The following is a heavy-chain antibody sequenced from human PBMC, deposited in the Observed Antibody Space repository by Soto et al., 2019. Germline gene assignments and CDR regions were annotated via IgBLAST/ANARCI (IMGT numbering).Heavy chain of an antibody. CDR2: ISYDGSNK. J-gene: IGHJ6*02. CDR1: GFTFSSYA. Sequence: QAGGSLRLSCAASGFTFSSYAMHWVRQAPGKGLEWVAVISYDGSNKYYADSVKGRFTISRDNSKNTLYLQMNSLRAEDTAVYYCARDRPNSSWYDYYYYYGMDVWGQGTTVTVSS. CDR3: ARDRPNSSWYDYYYYYGMDV. V-gene: IGHV3-30-3*01. D-gene: IGHD6-13*01.